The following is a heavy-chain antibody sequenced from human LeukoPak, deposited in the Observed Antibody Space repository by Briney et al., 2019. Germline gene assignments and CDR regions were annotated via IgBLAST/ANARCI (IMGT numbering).Heavy chain of an antibody. CDR2: IYYSGST. CDR1: GGSISSYY. D-gene: IGHD2-15*01. Sequence: NPSETLSLTCTVSGGSISSYYWSWIRQPPGKGLEWIGHIYYSGSTNYNPSLKSRLTMSVDTSKNQFSLKLNSVTAADTAVYYCAREGRSSTPGYWGQGTLVTVSS. J-gene: IGHJ4*01. V-gene: IGHV4-59*12. CDR3: AREGRSSTPGY.